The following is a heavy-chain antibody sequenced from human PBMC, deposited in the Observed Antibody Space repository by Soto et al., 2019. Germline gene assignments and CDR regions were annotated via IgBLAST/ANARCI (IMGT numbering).Heavy chain of an antibody. Sequence: QAHLVQSGAEVKKPGASVKVSCKASGYTFTNYYLHWVRQAPGQGLEWMGWINTNSDDTNYAQKFQGRVTIIRDASASTAYMELSSLRFEDTAVYYCARDVYCSGTNCYTSHPYYYYAMDVWGQGTTVTVSS. J-gene: IGHJ6*02. D-gene: IGHD2-2*02. CDR1: GYTFTNYY. V-gene: IGHV1-2*02. CDR2: INTNSDDT. CDR3: ARDVYCSGTNCYTSHPYYYYAMDV.